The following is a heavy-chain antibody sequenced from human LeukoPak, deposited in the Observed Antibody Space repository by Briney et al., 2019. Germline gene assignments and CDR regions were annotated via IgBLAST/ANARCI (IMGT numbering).Heavy chain of an antibody. Sequence: SETLSLTWTVSGRSISSSSYYWGRIRQAPGMGLEWIGSIYYSGSTYYNPSLKSRVTISVDTSKNQFSLKLSSVTAADTDVYYCARHHLELPDPFDYWGQGTLVTVSS. J-gene: IGHJ4*02. V-gene: IGHV4-39*01. D-gene: IGHD3-10*01. CDR2: IYYSGST. CDR3: ARHHLELPDPFDY. CDR1: GRSISSSSYY.